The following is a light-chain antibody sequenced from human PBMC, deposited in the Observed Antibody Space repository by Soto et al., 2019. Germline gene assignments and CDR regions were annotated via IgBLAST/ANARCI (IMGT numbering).Light chain of an antibody. CDR3: QSYDSSNHVV. CDR1: SGSIASNY. Sequence: NFMLTQPHSVSESPGKTVTISCTRSSGSIASNYVQWYQQRPCSAPTTVIYEDNQRPSGVPDRFSGSIDSSSNSASLTISGLKTEDEADYYCQSYDSSNHVVFGGGTKLTVL. CDR2: EDN. V-gene: IGLV6-57*04. J-gene: IGLJ2*01.